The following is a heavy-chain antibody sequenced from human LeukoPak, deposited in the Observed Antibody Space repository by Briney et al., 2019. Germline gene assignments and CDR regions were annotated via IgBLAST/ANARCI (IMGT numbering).Heavy chain of an antibody. J-gene: IGHJ3*02. CDR3: AQLGYCSSTRVTMGNCAFDI. CDR2: IIPIFGTA. V-gene: IGHV1-69*13. CDR1: GGTFSSYA. D-gene: IGHD2-2*01. Sequence: VASVNVSCKASGGTFSSYAISWVRPAPGQGLAWMGGIIPIFGTANYAQKFQGRVTITADESTSTAYMELSSLRSEDTAVYYCAQLGYCSSTRVTMGNCAFDIWGQGTMVTVSS.